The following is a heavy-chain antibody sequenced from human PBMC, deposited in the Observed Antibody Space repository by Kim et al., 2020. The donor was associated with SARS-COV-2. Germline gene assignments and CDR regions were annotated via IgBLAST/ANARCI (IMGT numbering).Heavy chain of an antibody. CDR2: ISGSAESV. D-gene: IGHD1-1*01. V-gene: IGHV3-23*01. Sequence: GGSLRLSCAVSGFTFSNYALNWVRQSPGKGLEWVSSISGSAESVHYADAVKGRFTISRDNSKHTVYLQMSSLRAEDTAVYYCAEGLNHWNYGMDVWGPG. CDR3: AEGLNHWNYGMDV. CDR1: GFTFSNYA. J-gene: IGHJ6*02.